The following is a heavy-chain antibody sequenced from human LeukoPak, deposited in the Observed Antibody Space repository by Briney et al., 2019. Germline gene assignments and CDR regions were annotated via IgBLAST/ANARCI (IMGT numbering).Heavy chain of an antibody. CDR3: VSWGPLIAHGY. V-gene: IGHV3-53*01. D-gene: IGHD3-16*01. CDR2: ISSGGTT. J-gene: IGHJ4*02. Sequence: GGSLRLSCAVSGFPVSSNHMSWVRQAPGKGLEWVSIISSGGTTYYPDSVKGRFTISRDNSKNTLYLQMNSLRAEDTAVYYCVSWGPLIAHGYWGQGTLVTVSS. CDR1: GFPVSSNH.